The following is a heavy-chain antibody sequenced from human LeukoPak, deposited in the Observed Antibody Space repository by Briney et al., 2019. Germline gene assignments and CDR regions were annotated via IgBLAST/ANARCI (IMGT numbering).Heavy chain of an antibody. Sequence: KPSETLSLTCTVSGGSISSYYWSWIRQPPGKGLEWIGYISYSGTTNYNPSLKSRVIISVAPSKNQFSLKLRSVTAPDTAVYYCARDRGNYFDYWGQGTLVTVSS. CDR2: ISYSGTT. D-gene: IGHD6-13*01. CDR3: ARDRGNYFDY. J-gene: IGHJ4*02. CDR1: GGSISSYY. V-gene: IGHV4-59*13.